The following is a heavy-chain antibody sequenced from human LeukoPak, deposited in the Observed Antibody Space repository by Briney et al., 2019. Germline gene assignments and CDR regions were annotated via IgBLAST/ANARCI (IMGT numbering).Heavy chain of an antibody. CDR3: AREGGFYRPLDY. CDR1: GGSVTSTNW. J-gene: IGHJ4*02. D-gene: IGHD3-3*01. Sequence: PSGTLSLTCGVSGGSVTSTNWWTWVRQPPGKGLEWIGEVHLDGRTNYNPSLKSRLTMSVDLSENHISLKLTSVAAADTAVYYCAREGGFYRPLDYSGQGTLVTVSS. CDR2: VHLDGRT. V-gene: IGHV4-4*02.